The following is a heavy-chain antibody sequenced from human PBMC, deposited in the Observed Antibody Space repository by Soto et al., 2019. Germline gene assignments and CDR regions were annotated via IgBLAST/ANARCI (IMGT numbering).Heavy chain of an antibody. CDR1: GFTFSGNA. CDR3: ARGGSIAVAGRRFDY. D-gene: IGHD6-19*01. CDR2: ISPSSTTI. Sequence: EVHLVESGGGLVQPGGSLRLSCAASGFTFSGNALNWVRQAPGKGLEWVSYISPSSTTIYYADSVKGRFTISRDNAKNSLYLQMTVLRADDTAVYYCARGGSIAVAGRRFDYWGQGTLVTVSS. V-gene: IGHV3-48*01. J-gene: IGHJ4*02.